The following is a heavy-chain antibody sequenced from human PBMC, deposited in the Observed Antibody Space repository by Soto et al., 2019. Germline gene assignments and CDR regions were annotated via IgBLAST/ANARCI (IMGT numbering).Heavy chain of an antibody. CDR3: ARPIAAAGTEVDYFDY. V-gene: IGHV4-59*08. D-gene: IGHD6-13*01. CDR2: IYYSGST. J-gene: IGHJ4*02. CDR1: GGSISSYY. Sequence: SETLSLTCTVSGGSISSYYWSWIRQPPGKGLEWIGYIYYSGSTNYNPSLKSRVTISVDTSKNQFSLKLSSVTAADTAVYYCARPIAAAGTEVDYFDYWGQGTLVTVSS.